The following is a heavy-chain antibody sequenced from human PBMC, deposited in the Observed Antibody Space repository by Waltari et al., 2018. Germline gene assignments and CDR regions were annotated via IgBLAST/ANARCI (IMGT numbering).Heavy chain of an antibody. V-gene: IGHV4-38-2*01. CDR1: GYSISSGYY. D-gene: IGHD3-10*01. CDR3: ARRRNMVQGVEDY. CDR2: IYHSGST. Sequence: QVQLQESGPGLVKPSETLSLTCAVSGYSISSGYYWGWIRQPPGKGLEWIGSIYHSGSTYYNPSLKSRVTISVDTSKNQFSLKLSSVTAADTAVYYCARRRNMVQGVEDYWGQGTLVTVSS. J-gene: IGHJ4*02.